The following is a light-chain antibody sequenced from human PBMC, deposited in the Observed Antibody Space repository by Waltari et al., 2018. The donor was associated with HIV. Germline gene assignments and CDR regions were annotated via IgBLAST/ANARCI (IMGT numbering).Light chain of an antibody. J-gene: IGKJ1*01. CDR3: QQYGLSPKT. V-gene: IGKV3-20*01. Sequence: IVLTQSPATLSLSPGERATLSCRASQAVSNNYVAWYQQRPGQAPRLGIFGASSRATGIPDRFSGSGSVTDFTLTISILEPEDSATCYCQQYGLSPKTFGQGTKVEIK. CDR1: QAVSNNY. CDR2: GAS.